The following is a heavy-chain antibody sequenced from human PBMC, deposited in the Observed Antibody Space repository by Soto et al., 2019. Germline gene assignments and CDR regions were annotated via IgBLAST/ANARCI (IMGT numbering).Heavy chain of an antibody. Sequence: SETLSLTCTVSGGSISSYYWSWIRQPPGKGLEWIGYIYYSGSTNYNPSLKSRVTISVDTSKNQFSLRLSSVTAADTAVYYCARRRQLGGTFFFDYWGQGALVTSPQ. V-gene: IGHV4-59*01. CDR1: GGSISSYY. D-gene: IGHD3-10*01. CDR3: ARRRQLGGTFFFDY. CDR2: IYYSGST. J-gene: IGHJ4*02.